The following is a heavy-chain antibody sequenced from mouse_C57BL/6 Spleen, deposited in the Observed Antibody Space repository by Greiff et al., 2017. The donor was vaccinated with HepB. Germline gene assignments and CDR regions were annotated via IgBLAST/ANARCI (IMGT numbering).Heavy chain of an antibody. D-gene: IGHD2-3*01. V-gene: IGHV5-6*01. J-gene: IGHJ1*03. CDR1: GFTFSSYG. Sequence: EVMLVESGGDLVKPGGSLKLSCAASGFTFSSYGMSWVRQTPDKRLEWVATISSGGSYTYYPDSVKGRFTISRDNAKNTLYLRMSSLKSEDTAMYYCARQSYDYLEVWGTGTTVTVSS. CDR2: ISSGGSYT. CDR3: ARQSYDYLEV.